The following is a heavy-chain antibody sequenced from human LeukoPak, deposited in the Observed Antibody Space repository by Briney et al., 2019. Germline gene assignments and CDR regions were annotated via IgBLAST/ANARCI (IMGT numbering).Heavy chain of an antibody. CDR3: ARLYGSGSDFDF. CDR1: GGSISSQY. V-gene: IGHV4-59*08. Sequence: PSETLSLTCSVSGGSISSQYWSWVRQPPGKGLEWIGYIYYSGNANYNPSLKSRVTISVDTSKNQFSLKMTSVTAADTAVYYCARLYGSGSDFDFWGQGKMVTVSS. CDR2: IYYSGNA. J-gene: IGHJ3*01. D-gene: IGHD3-10*01.